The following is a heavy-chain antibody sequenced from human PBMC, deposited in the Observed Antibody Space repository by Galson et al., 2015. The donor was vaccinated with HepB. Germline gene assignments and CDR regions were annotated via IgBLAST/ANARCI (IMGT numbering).Heavy chain of an antibody. V-gene: IGHV5-51*01. CDR3: ARRQIYGGCIYGMDV. CDR1: GYRFSMYW. CDR2: IYPGASET. D-gene: IGHD4/OR15-4a*01. Sequence: QSGAEVKKPGESLKISCEGSGYRFSMYWIGWVRQMPGRGLEWMGSIYPGASETRYSPSFQGQVTISADKSISTAYLQWSSLKAADTAMYYCARRQIYGGCIYGMDVWGQGTMVTVSS. J-gene: IGHJ6*02.